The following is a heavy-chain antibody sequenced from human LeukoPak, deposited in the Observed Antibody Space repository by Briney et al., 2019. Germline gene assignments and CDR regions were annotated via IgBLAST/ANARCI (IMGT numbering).Heavy chain of an antibody. V-gene: IGHV1-3*01. Sequence: ASVKVSCKASGYTFTSYAMHWARQAPGQKLDWMGWINAGNGNTKYSQKFQGRVTITRDTSASTAYMELSSLRSEDTAVYYCARGDYYGSGRGVDYWGQGTLVTVSS. CDR2: INAGNGNT. D-gene: IGHD3-10*01. CDR1: GYTFTSYA. J-gene: IGHJ4*02. CDR3: ARGDYYGSGRGVDY.